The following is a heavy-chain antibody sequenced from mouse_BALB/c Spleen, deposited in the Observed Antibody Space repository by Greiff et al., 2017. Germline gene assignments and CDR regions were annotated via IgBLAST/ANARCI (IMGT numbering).Heavy chain of an antibody. CDR2: IYPGNSDT. D-gene: IGHD1-1*01. J-gene: IGHJ2*01. CDR1: GYSFTSYW. V-gene: IGHV1-5*01. Sequence: EVQLQQSGTVLARPGASVKMSCKASGYSFTSYWMHWVKQRPGQGLEWIGAIYPGNSDTSYNQKFKGKAKLTAVTSASTAYMELSSLTNEDSAVYYCTRDYYGSPFDYWGQGTTLTVSS. CDR3: TRDYYGSPFDY.